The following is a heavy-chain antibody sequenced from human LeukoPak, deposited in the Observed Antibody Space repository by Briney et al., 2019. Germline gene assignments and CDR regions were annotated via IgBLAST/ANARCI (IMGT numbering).Heavy chain of an antibody. Sequence: PGGSLRLSCAASGFTFSNYGMNWVRQAPGKGLEWVSSISTSSRYYADSVKGRFTISRDNAKNSLFLQMNSLRAEDTAVYYCAWKDAFDIWGQGTMVTVSS. CDR3: AWKDAFDI. CDR1: GFTFSNYG. D-gene: IGHD1-1*01. CDR2: ISTSSR. V-gene: IGHV3-21*01. J-gene: IGHJ3*02.